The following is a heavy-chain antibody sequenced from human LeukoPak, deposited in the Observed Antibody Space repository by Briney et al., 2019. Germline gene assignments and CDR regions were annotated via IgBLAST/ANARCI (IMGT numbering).Heavy chain of an antibody. V-gene: IGHV3-23*01. D-gene: IGHD2-2*02. CDR2: ISGSGGST. Sequence: PGGSLRLSCAASGFTFSSYAMSWVRQAPGKGLEWVSAISGSGGSTYYADSVKGRFTISRDNSKNTLYLQMNSLRAEDTAVYYCAKDILARCSSTSCYKGGFDYWGQGTLVTVSS. J-gene: IGHJ4*02. CDR3: AKDILARCSSTSCYKGGFDY. CDR1: GFTFSSYA.